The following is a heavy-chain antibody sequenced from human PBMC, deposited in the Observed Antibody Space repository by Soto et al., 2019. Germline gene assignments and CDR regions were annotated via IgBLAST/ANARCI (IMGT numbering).Heavy chain of an antibody. CDR2: IYYSGST. J-gene: IGHJ4*02. CDR1: GGTISCYY. Sequence: ETLSLTFTVTGGTISCYYWTWIRQPPGKGLEWIGSIYYSGSTYYNPSLKSRVTISVDTSKNQFSLKLSSVTAADTAVYYCARHGSSSWYLDYWGQGTLVTVSS. V-gene: IGHV4-39*01. CDR3: ARHGSSSWYLDY. D-gene: IGHD6-13*01.